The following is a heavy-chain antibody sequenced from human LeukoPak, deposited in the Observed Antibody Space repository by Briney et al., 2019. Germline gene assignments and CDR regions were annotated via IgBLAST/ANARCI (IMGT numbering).Heavy chain of an antibody. V-gene: IGHV3-21*01. D-gene: IGHD3-3*01. CDR2: ISSSSSYI. J-gene: IGHJ4*02. CDR3: ARASYTNDFWSGYYDFDY. CDR1: GFTFSSYS. Sequence: KTGGSLRLSCAASGFTFSSYSMNWVRQAPGKGLEWVSSISSSSSYIYYADSVKGRFTISRDNSKNTLYLQMNSLRAEDTAVYYCARASYTNDFWSGYYDFDYWGQGTLVTVSS.